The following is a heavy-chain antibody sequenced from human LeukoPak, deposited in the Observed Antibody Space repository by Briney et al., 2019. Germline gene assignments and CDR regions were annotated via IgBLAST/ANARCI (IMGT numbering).Heavy chain of an antibody. CDR3: AREVVVAATPVIDY. CDR2: MNPNSGNT. J-gene: IGHJ4*02. D-gene: IGHD2-15*01. CDR1: GYTFTSYD. Sequence: ASVKVSCKASGYTFTSYDINWVRQAPGQGLEWMGWMNPNSGNTGYAQKFQGRVTMTRNTSISTAYMELSSLRSEDTAVYYCAREVVVAATPVIDYWGQGTLVTVSS. V-gene: IGHV1-8*01.